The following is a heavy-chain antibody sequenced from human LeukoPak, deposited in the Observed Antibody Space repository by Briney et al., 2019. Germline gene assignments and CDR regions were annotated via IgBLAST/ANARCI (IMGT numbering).Heavy chain of an antibody. CDR3: ASTFPYCRDDDCAL. CDR1: GVSIRNSW. CDR2: IHPDGSVQ. D-gene: IGHD2-21*01. V-gene: IGHV3-7*01. Sequence: GGSLRLACVASGVSIRNSWMSWVRQAPGKGLEWVANIHPDGSVQNYVDSVKGRFNISRDNAKNSLYLQINNLRAADTAVYYCASTFPYCRDDDCALGGQGPLVTVSS. J-gene: IGHJ1*01.